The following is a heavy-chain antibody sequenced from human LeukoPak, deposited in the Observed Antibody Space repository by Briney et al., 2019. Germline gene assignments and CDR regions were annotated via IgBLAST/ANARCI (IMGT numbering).Heavy chain of an antibody. J-gene: IGHJ5*02. CDR1: GYTFTSYA. Sequence: ASVKVSCKASGYTFTSYAMHWVRQAPGQRLEWMGWINAGNGNTKYSQKFQGRVAMTRDTSTSTVYMELSSLRSEDTAVYYCARTSSGQLATITYNWFDPWGQGTLVTVSS. V-gene: IGHV1-3*01. CDR3: ARTSSGQLATITYNWFDP. D-gene: IGHD6-13*01. CDR2: INAGNGNT.